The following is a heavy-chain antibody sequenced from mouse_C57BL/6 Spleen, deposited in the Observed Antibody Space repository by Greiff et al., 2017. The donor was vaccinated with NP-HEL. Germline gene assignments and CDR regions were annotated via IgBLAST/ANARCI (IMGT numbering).Heavy chain of an antibody. Sequence: EVKLMESGGGLVQPKGSLKLSCAASGFSFNTYAMNWVRQAPGKGLEWVARIRSKSNNYATYYADSVKDRFTISRDDSESMLYLQMNNLKTEDTAMYYCVRSRAVVATGYFDVWGTGTTVTVSS. V-gene: IGHV10-1*01. D-gene: IGHD1-1*01. J-gene: IGHJ1*03. CDR2: IRSKSNNYAT. CDR3: VRSRAVVATGYFDV. CDR1: GFSFNTYA.